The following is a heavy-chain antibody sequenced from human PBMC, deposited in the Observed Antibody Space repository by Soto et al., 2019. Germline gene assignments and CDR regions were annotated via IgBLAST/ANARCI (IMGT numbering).Heavy chain of an antibody. D-gene: IGHD3-10*01. CDR3: AKDLPGELLPTCFDS. CDR1: GYTFTSYD. CDR2: MNPNSGNT. Sequence: ASVKVSCKASGYTFTSYDINWGRQATGQGLEWMGWMNPNSGNTGYAQKFQGRVTMTRNTSISTAYMELSSLRAEDTALYYCAKDLPGELLPTCFDSWGPGTLVTVSS. J-gene: IGHJ5*01. V-gene: IGHV1-8*01.